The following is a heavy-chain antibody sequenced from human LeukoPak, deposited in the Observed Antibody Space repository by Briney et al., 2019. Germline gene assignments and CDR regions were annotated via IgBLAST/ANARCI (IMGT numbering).Heavy chain of an antibody. CDR1: GLTFSSYA. J-gene: IGHJ4*02. CDR3: ARDRDSSGYYYVGPDY. D-gene: IGHD3-22*01. Sequence: GGSLGLSCAASGLTFSSYAMHWVRQAPGKGLEYVSAISSNGGSTYYANSVKGRFTISRDNSKNTLYLQMGSLRAEDMAVYYCARDRDSSGYYYVGPDYWGQGTLVTVSS. V-gene: IGHV3-64*01. CDR2: ISSNGGST.